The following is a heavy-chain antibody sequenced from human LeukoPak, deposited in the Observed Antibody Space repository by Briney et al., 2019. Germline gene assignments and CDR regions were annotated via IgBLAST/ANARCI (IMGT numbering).Heavy chain of an antibody. J-gene: IGHJ4*02. V-gene: IGHV1-69*01. CDR1: GGTFSSYA. CDR2: IIPIFGTA. Sequence: ASVKVSCKASGGTFSSYAISWVRQAPGQGLEWMGGIIPIFGTANYAQKFQGRVTITADESTSTAYMELRSLRSDDTAVYYCARDRLGPDSSSWYAPDYWGQGTLVTVSS. CDR3: ARDRLGPDSSSWYAPDY. D-gene: IGHD6-13*01.